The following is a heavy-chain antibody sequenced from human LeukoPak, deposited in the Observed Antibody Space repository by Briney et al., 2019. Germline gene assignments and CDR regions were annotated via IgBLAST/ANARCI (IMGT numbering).Heavy chain of an antibody. CDR2: IIPILGIA. Sequence: SVKVSCKASGGTFSSYAISWVRQAPGQGLEWMGRIIPILGIANYAQKFQGRVTITADKSTSTAYMELSSLRSEDTAVYYCARQGGGKQWLVYWGQGTLVTVSS. CDR3: ARQGGGKQWLVY. J-gene: IGHJ4*02. D-gene: IGHD6-19*01. CDR1: GGTFSSYA. V-gene: IGHV1-69*04.